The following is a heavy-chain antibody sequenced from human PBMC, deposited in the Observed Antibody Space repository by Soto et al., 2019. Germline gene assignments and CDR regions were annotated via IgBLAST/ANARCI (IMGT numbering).Heavy chain of an antibody. V-gene: IGHV3-30-3*01. Sequence: ESGGGVVQPGRSLRLSCAASGFTFSSYAMHWVRQAPGKGLEWVAVISYDGSNKYYADSVKGRFTISRDNSKNTLYLQMNSLRAEDTAVYYCARDGAYGDYMDGYFDYWGQGTLVTVSS. J-gene: IGHJ4*02. CDR2: ISYDGSNK. D-gene: IGHD4-17*01. CDR1: GFTFSSYA. CDR3: ARDGAYGDYMDGYFDY.